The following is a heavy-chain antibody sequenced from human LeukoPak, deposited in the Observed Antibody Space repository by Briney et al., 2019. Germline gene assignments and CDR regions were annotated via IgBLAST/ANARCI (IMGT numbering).Heavy chain of an antibody. Sequence: GGSLRLSCAASGFTFSSYAMSWVRQAPGKGLEWVSAISGSGGSTFYADSVRGRFTISRDNSKNTLYLQMDSLRAEDTAVYYCAKDLITFGGVIVYYFDYWGQGTLVTVSP. V-gene: IGHV3-23*01. CDR3: AKDLITFGGVIVYYFDY. CDR1: GFTFSSYA. J-gene: IGHJ4*02. D-gene: IGHD3-16*02. CDR2: ISGSGGST.